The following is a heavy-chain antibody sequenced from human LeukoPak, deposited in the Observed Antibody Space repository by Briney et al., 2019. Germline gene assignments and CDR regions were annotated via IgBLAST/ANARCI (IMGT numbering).Heavy chain of an antibody. J-gene: IGHJ4*02. CDR2: IYYSGTT. CDR3: ARGVYIAAAQYGY. CDR1: GGSISSYY. Sequence: SETLSLTCTVSGGSISSYYWSWSRQPPGKGLEWIGYIYYSGTTNYNPSLKSRVTISVDTSKNQFSLKLSSVTAADTAVYYCARGVYIAAAQYGYWGQGTLVTVSS. V-gene: IGHV4-59*01. D-gene: IGHD6-13*01.